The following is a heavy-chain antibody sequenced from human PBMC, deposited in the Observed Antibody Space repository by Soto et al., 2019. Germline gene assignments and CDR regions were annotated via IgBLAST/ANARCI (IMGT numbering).Heavy chain of an antibody. CDR2: IWYEGSNK. J-gene: IGHJ4*02. D-gene: IGHD6-6*01. CDR3: ARDKGPVAARVSLDY. Sequence: QVQLVESGGGVVQPGGSLRLSCEASGFNFNTYGMHWVRQSPGKGLEWVAIIWYEGSNKNYADSVKGRFAISRDNSKNTLWLQMNNLRDEDTAVYYCARDKGPVAARVSLDYWGQGTRVTVSS. V-gene: IGHV3-33*01. CDR1: GFNFNTYG.